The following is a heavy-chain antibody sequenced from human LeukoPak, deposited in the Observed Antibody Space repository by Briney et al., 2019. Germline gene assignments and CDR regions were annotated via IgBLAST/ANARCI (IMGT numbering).Heavy chain of an antibody. J-gene: IGHJ4*02. D-gene: IGHD5-12*01. CDR3: ARDQGYSGYDFYFDY. CDR1: GYTFTSYA. V-gene: IGHV1-3*01. Sequence: VASVKVSCKASGYTFTSYAMHWVRQAPGQRLEWMGWINAGNGNTKYSQKFQGRVTITRDTSASTAYMELSSLRSEDTAVHYCARDQGYSGYDFYFDYWGQGTLVTVSS. CDR2: INAGNGNT.